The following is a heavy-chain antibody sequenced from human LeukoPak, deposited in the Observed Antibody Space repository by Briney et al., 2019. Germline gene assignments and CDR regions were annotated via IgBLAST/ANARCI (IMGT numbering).Heavy chain of an antibody. CDR3: ASISYGPLDY. J-gene: IGHJ4*02. V-gene: IGHV4-34*01. D-gene: IGHD5-18*01. Sequence: SETLSLTCAVYGGSFSGYYWSWIRQPPGKGLEWIGEINHSGSTNYNPSLKSRVTISVDTSKNQSSLKLSSVTAADTAVYYCASISYGPLDYWGQGTLATVSS. CDR2: INHSGST. CDR1: GGSFSGYY.